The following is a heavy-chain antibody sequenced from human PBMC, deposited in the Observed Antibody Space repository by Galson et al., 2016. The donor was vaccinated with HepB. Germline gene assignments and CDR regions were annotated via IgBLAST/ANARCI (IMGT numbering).Heavy chain of an antibody. CDR1: GFSFSSFA. J-gene: IGHJ6*02. V-gene: IGHV3-30-3*01. D-gene: IGHD5-18*01. CDR3: ARALRDFRYRGPPYYYYGMDV. Sequence: SLRLSCAASGFSFSSFAMHWVRQAPGKGLEWVAVISYDGSNKYYADSVKGRFTISRDNSKNTLYLQMSSLSAEDTAFYYCARALRDFRYRGPPYYYYGMDVWGQGTTVTVSS. CDR2: ISYDGSNK.